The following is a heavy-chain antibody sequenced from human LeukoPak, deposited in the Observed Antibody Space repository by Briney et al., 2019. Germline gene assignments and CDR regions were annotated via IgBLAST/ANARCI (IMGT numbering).Heavy chain of an antibody. J-gene: IGHJ4*02. CDR3: AREQAYSSGWSRRLRHYFDY. CDR2: IKEDGTQK. V-gene: IGHV3-7*01. D-gene: IGHD6-19*01. CDR1: GFIFSNDW. Sequence: PGGSLRLSCAASGFIFSNDWMTWVRQAPGKGLEWVANIKEDGTQKYYVDSVKGRFTISRDNAKNSLSLQMNSLRAEDTAVYYCAREQAYSSGWSRRLRHYFDYWGQGTLVTVSS.